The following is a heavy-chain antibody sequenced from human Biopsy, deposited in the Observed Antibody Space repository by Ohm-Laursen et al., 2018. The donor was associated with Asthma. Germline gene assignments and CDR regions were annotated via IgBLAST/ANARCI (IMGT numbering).Heavy chain of an antibody. CDR3: ARRNQWLSLSLDF. CDR2: INPLLGST. V-gene: IGHV1-69*01. Sequence: SSVKVSCKTSGDIFSSFPFSWVQQAPGQGLEWMGGINPLLGSTNYAPRFQGRVTLTADESSSTVYMELSSLTSDDTAAYYCARRNQWLSLSLDFWGQGTLVTVSS. J-gene: IGHJ4*02. CDR1: GDIFSSFP. D-gene: IGHD5-12*01.